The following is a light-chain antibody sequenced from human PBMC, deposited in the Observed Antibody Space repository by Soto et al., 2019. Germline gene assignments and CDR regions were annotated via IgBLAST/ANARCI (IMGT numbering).Light chain of an antibody. CDR3: QQYNNWPPLT. CDR2: GAS. Sequence: EIVMTQPPATLSVSPGERATLSCRASQSVSSNLAWYQQTPGQAPRLLIYGASTRATGIPARFSGSGSGTEFPLTVSLLQSEDFAGDYCQQYNNWPPLTFGGGTEVESK. J-gene: IGKJ4*01. V-gene: IGKV3-15*01. CDR1: QSVSSN.